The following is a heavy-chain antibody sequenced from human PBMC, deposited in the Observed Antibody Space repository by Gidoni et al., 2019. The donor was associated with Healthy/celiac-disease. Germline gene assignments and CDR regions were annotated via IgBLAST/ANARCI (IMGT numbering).Heavy chain of an antibody. CDR3: ARGNYGDLTYYFDY. CDR2: INHSGST. D-gene: IGHD4-17*01. Sequence: QVQLQQWGAGLLKPSETLYLTCAVYGGSFSGYYWSWIRQPPGKGLEWIGEINHSGSTNYNPSLKSRVTISVDTSKNQFSLKLSSVTAADTAVYYCARGNYGDLTYYFDYWGQGTLVTVSS. V-gene: IGHV4-34*01. CDR1: GGSFSGYY. J-gene: IGHJ4*02.